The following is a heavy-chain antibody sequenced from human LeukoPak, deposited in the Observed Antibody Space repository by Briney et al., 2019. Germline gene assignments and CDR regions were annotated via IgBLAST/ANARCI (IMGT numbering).Heavy chain of an antibody. J-gene: IGHJ4*02. Sequence: SETLSLTCTVSGGSISTSSYYWGWVRQPPVKGLEWIGNIFYSGSTYYSPSLKSRVTMSVDTSKNQFSLKLSSVTAADTAVYYCARGLGSGYDFGYWGQGTLVTVSS. CDR3: ARGLGSGYDFGY. V-gene: IGHV4-39*07. CDR1: GGSISTSSYY. CDR2: IFYSGST. D-gene: IGHD5-12*01.